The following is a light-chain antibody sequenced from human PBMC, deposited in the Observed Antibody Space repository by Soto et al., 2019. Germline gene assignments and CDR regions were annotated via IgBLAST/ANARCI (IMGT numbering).Light chain of an antibody. CDR2: DVG. J-gene: IGLJ2*01. V-gene: IGLV2-14*03. CDR1: SSDVGGYNY. Sequence: QSVLTQPASVSGSPRQSITISCTGTSSDVGGYNYVSWYQHHPGKAPKLMIYDVGNRPSGVSNRFSGSKSGNTASLTISGLQAEDEADYYCSSYTISSTVVFGGGTNLTVL. CDR3: SSYTISSTVV.